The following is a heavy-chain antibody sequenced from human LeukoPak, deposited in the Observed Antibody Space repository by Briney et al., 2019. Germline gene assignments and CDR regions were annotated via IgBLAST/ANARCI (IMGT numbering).Heavy chain of an antibody. V-gene: IGHV1-2*02. CDR3: ARDTSEHDYSGFGY. CDR1: GYTFTAYC. CDR2: INPNTGAT. D-gene: IGHD4-23*01. J-gene: IGHJ4*02. Sequence: ASVKVSCKASGYTFTAYCIHWVRQAPGQGLEWMGWINPNTGATHHAQKFLGRVTLTRDTSISTAYMELSSLIDDTAVYYCARDTSEHDYSGFGYWGQGTLVTVSS.